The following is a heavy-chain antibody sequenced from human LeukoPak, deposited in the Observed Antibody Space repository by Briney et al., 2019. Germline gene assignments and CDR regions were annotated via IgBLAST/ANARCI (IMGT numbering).Heavy chain of an antibody. Sequence: SETLSLTCTVSGGSISSSSYYWGWIRQPPGKGLEWIGSIYYSGSTYYNPSLKSRVTISMDRSKNQFSLNLNSVTAADTAVYYCAKNGGWELQDWGQGTLVTVSS. D-gene: IGHD1-26*01. CDR2: IYYSGST. CDR3: AKNGGWELQD. J-gene: IGHJ4*02. CDR1: GGSISSSSYY. V-gene: IGHV4-39*07.